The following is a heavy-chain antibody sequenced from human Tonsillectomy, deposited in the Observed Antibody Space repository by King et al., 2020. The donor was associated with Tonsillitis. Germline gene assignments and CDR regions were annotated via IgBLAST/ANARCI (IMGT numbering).Heavy chain of an antibody. Sequence: VQLQESGPGLVKPSQTLSLTCTVSGGSISSGDYYWSWIRQPPGKGLEWIGYIYYSGSTYYNPSLKSRVTISVDTSKNQFSLKLSSVTAADTAVYYCARVCLGMATTNDAFDIWGQGTMVTVSS. CDR2: IYYSGST. CDR3: ARVCLGMATTNDAFDI. CDR1: GGSISSGDYY. V-gene: IGHV4-30-4*01. D-gene: IGHD5-24*01. J-gene: IGHJ3*02.